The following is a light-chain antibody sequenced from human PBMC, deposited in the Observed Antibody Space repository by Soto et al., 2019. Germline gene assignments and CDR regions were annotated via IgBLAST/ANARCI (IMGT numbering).Light chain of an antibody. V-gene: IGKV1-12*01. CDR2: GAS. CDR1: QGISRW. J-gene: IGKJ5*01. Sequence: DIQMTQSPSFVSVSVGDRVTITCRASQGISRWLAWYQQRPGKAPELLIYGASSLHSGVPSKFSGSGSGTDFTLTISDLQPEYFATYYCQQDNSFPLTFGQGTRLEIK. CDR3: QQDNSFPLT.